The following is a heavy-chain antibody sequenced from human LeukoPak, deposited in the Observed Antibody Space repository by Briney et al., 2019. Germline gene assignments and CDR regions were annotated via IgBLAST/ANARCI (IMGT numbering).Heavy chain of an antibody. D-gene: IGHD1-26*01. Sequence: SETLSLTCAVYGGSFSGYYWSWIRQPPGKGLEWIGEINHSGSTNYNPSLKSRVTISVDTSKNQFSLRLSSVTAADTAVYYCARDGFISGSYGGGYSWFDPWGQGTLVTVSS. CDR3: ARDGFISGSYGGGYSWFDP. V-gene: IGHV4-34*01. CDR1: GGSFSGYY. J-gene: IGHJ5*02. CDR2: INHSGST.